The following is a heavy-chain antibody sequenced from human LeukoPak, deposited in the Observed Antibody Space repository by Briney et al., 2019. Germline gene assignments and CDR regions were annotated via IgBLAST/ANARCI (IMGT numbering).Heavy chain of an antibody. D-gene: IGHD3-10*01. CDR1: GGSISSSNW. V-gene: IGHV4-4*02. Sequence: PSETLSLTCAVSGGSISSSNWWGWVRQPPGKGLEWIGEIYHSGSTNYNPSLKSRVTISVDKSKNQFSLKLSSVTAADTAVYYCARSAVWFGELSRKLDYWGQGTLVTVSS. CDR3: ARSAVWFGELSRKLDY. J-gene: IGHJ4*02. CDR2: IYHSGST.